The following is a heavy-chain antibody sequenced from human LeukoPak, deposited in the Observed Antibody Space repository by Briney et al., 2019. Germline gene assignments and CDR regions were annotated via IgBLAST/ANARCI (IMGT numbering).Heavy chain of an antibody. D-gene: IGHD5-18*01. J-gene: IGHJ6*03. CDR2: ISGSGGST. Sequence: GGSLRLSCAASGFTFSSYAMSWVRQAPGKGLEWVSAISGSGGSTYYADSVKGRFTISRDNSKNSLYLQMNSLRTEDTALYYCAKDGLPDTAMVTDYYYMDVWGKGTTVTVSS. CDR1: GFTFSSYA. CDR3: AKDGLPDTAMVTDYYYMDV. V-gene: IGHV3-23*01.